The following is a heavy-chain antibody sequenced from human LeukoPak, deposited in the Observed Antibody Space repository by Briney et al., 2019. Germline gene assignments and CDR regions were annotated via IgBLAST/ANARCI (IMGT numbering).Heavy chain of an antibody. V-gene: IGHV3-74*01. CDR2: INSDGSIT. CDR1: GFTFSNSW. D-gene: IGHD1-7*01. Sequence: QAGESLRLSCAASGFTFSNSWMHWVRQAPGKGLVWVSRINSDGSITNYADSVKGRFTISRDSAKNTLYLQLNSLRAEDTAVYYCARGGNYYFDYWGQGTLVTVSS. CDR3: ARGGNYYFDY. J-gene: IGHJ4*02.